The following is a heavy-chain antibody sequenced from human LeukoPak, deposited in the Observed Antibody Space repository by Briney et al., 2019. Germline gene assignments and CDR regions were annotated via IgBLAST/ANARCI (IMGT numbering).Heavy chain of an antibody. CDR2: ISAYNGIT. D-gene: IGHD3-3*01. V-gene: IGHV1-18*01. J-gene: IGHJ4*02. CDR3: ARFPYDFWSGYYYFDY. CDR1: GYTFTSYG. Sequence: ASVKVSCKASGYTFTSYGISWVRQAPGQGLEWMGWISAYNGITNYAQKLQGRVTMTTDTSTSTAYMELRSLRSDDTAVYYCARFPYDFWSGYYYFDYWGQGTLVTVSS.